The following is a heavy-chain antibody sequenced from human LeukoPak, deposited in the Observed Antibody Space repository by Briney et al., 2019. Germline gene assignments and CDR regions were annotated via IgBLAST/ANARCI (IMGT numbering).Heavy chain of an antibody. V-gene: IGHV4-39*01. CDR2: IYYSGST. D-gene: IGHD3-10*01. Sequence: SETLSLTCTVSGGSIRSSYYYWGWIRQPPGKGLEWIGSIYYSGSTYYNPSLKSRVTISVDTSKNQFSLKLSSVTAADTAVYYCASEPILDGRGIDYWGQGTLVTVSS. J-gene: IGHJ4*02. CDR3: ASEPILDGRGIDY. CDR1: GGSIRSSYYY.